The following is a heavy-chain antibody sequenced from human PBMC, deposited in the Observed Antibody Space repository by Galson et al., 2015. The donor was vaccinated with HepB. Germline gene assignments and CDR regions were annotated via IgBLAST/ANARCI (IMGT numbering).Heavy chain of an antibody. CDR2: IYTGGGT. Sequence: SLRLSCAASGFTVSSNYMSWVRQAPGKGLEWVSVIYTGGGTYYADTVKGRVTITRDNSKTTLYIQMNSLRAEDTAMYYCAREGVGGNAYFDNWGQGTLVTVSS. J-gene: IGHJ4*02. CDR3: AREGVGGNAYFDN. D-gene: IGHD1-26*01. V-gene: IGHV3-66*01. CDR1: GFTVSSNY.